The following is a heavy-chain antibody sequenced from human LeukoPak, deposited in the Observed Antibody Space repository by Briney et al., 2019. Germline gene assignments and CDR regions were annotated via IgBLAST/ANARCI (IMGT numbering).Heavy chain of an antibody. V-gene: IGHV3-23*01. J-gene: IGHJ4*02. CDR3: AKLLHYYDSSGYYHHFDY. Sequence: GGSLRLSCAASGLTFSSYAMSWVRQAPGKGLEWVSAISGSGGSTYYADSVKGRFTISRDNSKNTLYLQMNSLRAEDTAVYYCAKLLHYYDSSGYYHHFDYWGQGTLVTVSS. D-gene: IGHD3-22*01. CDR2: ISGSGGST. CDR1: GLTFSSYA.